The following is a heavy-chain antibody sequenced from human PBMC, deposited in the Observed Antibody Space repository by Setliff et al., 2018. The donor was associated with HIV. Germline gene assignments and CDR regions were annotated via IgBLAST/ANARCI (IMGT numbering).Heavy chain of an antibody. D-gene: IGHD3-9*01. Sequence: ASVKVSCKASGYKFTGHHIQWMRQAPGQGLEWMGRINPNMGDTQYAQKFQGRIIMTRDTSINTVYMELSSLTSDDTALYYCARQDIPTGYYVFDYWGQGTQVTVSS. V-gene: IGHV1-2*06. CDR2: INPNMGDT. CDR3: ARQDIPTGYYVFDY. J-gene: IGHJ4*02. CDR1: GYKFTGHH.